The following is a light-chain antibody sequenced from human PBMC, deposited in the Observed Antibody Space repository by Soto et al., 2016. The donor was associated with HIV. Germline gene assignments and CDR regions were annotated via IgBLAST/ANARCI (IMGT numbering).Light chain of an antibody. CDR3: HQYNTHPHT. Sequence: DIQMTQSPSTLSASVGDRVTITCRASQSVSTWLAWYQQRPGKAPKLLIYKASSLESGVPSRFSGSGSGTEFTLTISSLQPDDFATYYCHQYNTHPHTFGLGTKLEIK. CDR1: QSVSTW. CDR2: KAS. V-gene: IGKV1-5*03. J-gene: IGKJ2*01.